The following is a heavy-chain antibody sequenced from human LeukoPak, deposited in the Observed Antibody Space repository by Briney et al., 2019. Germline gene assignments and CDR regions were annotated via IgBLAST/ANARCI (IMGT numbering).Heavy chain of an antibody. CDR3: ARGIAAGYYFDY. CDR1: GYTFTGYY. J-gene: IGHJ4*02. Sequence: ASVKVSCKASGYTFTGYYMHWVRQAPGQGLEWMGWISAYNGNTNYAQKLQGRVTMTTDTSTSTAYMELRSLRSDDTAVYYCARGIAAGYYFDYWGQGTLVTVSS. V-gene: IGHV1-18*04. D-gene: IGHD6-13*01. CDR2: ISAYNGNT.